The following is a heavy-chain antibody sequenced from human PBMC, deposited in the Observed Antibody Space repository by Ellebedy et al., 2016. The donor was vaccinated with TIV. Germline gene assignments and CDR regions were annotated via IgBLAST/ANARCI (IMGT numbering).Heavy chain of an antibody. CDR1: GFTFNSYW. V-gene: IGHV3-7*03. J-gene: IGHJ6*02. CDR3: VRDGAYGDYSPGYYGMDV. D-gene: IGHD3-22*01. Sequence: GGSLRLSSAASGFTFNSYWMSWVRQAPGKGLEWVANINQDGSRIYYVDSVKGRFTISRDNAKNSVYLRMSTLRVEDTAVYHCVRDGAYGDYSPGYYGMDVWGQGTTVTVSS. CDR2: INQDGSRI.